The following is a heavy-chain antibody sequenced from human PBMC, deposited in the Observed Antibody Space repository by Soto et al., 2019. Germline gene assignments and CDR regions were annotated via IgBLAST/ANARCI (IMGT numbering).Heavy chain of an antibody. CDR1: GGSISSYY. D-gene: IGHD4-4*01. Sequence: SETLSLTCTVSGGSISSYYLSWIRQPPGKGLEWIGYIYYSGSTNYNPSLKSRVTISVDTSKNQFSLKLSSVTAADTAVYYCAKDQGNYVPYYFDYWGQGTLVTVSS. CDR3: AKDQGNYVPYYFDY. CDR2: IYYSGST. J-gene: IGHJ4*02. V-gene: IGHV4-59*01.